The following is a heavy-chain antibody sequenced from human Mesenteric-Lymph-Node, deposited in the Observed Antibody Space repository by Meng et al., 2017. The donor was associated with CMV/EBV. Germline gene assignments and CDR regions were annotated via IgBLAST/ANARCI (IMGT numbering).Heavy chain of an antibody. D-gene: IGHD5-18*01. Sequence: ASVKVSCKASGDTFTNFEINWVRQAPGQGLEWMGWINPNSGGTNYAQKFQGRVTVTRDTSISTAYMEVSRLRSDDTAVYYCARATAMVAFDIWGQGTMVTVSS. CDR2: INPNSGGT. J-gene: IGHJ3*02. CDR3: ARATAMVAFDI. CDR1: GDTFTNFE. V-gene: IGHV1-2*02.